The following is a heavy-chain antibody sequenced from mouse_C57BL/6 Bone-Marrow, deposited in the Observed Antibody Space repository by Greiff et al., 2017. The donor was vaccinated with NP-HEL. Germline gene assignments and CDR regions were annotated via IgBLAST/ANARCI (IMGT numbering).Heavy chain of an antibody. CDR1: GFTFSDYY. Sequence: EVNVVESEGGLVQPGSSMKLSCTASGFTFSDYYMAWVRQVPEKGLEWVANINYDGSSTYYLDSLKSRFIISRDNAKNILYLQMSSLKSEDTATYYCAREPSYYAMDYWGQGTSVTVSS. J-gene: IGHJ4*01. V-gene: IGHV5-16*01. CDR2: INYDGSST. CDR3: AREPSYYAMDY.